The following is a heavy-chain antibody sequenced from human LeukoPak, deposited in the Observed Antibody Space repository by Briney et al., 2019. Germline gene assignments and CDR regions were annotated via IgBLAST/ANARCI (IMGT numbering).Heavy chain of an antibody. V-gene: IGHV3-30*18. J-gene: IGHJ4*02. CDR2: ISYDGSNK. Sequence: GGSLKLSCAASGFTLSSYGMHWVRQAPGKGLEWVAVISYDGSNKYYADSVKGRFTISRDNSKNTLYLQMNSLRAEDTAVYYCAKSRYSSSWYSRWGQGTLVTVSS. CDR1: GFTLSSYG. D-gene: IGHD6-13*01. CDR3: AKSRYSSSWYSR.